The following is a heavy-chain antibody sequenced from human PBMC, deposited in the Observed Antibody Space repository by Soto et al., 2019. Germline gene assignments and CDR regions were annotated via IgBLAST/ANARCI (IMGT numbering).Heavy chain of an antibody. CDR1: GFTFSSYS. D-gene: IGHD6-6*01. CDR2: ISSSGSTT. Sequence: GVSLRLSCAASGFTFSSYSMNWVRQAPGKGLQWVSYISSSGSTTYYADSVRGRFTISRDNAKNSLYLQMNSLRDEDTAVYYCARPSKMYTSSSCGMDVWGQGTTVTVSS. V-gene: IGHV3-48*02. J-gene: IGHJ6*02. CDR3: ARPSKMYTSSSCGMDV.